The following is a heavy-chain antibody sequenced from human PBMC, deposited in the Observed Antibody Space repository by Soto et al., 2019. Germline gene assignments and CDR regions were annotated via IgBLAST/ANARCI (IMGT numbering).Heavy chain of an antibody. CDR3: AREDGVGFGELFLYYGMDV. Sequence: QVQLVQSGAEVKKPGASVKVSCKASGYTFTSYGISWVRQAPGQGLEWMGWNSAYNGNTNYAQKLQGRVTMTTDTSTSTHYMEQRSLRSDDTAVYYCAREDGVGFGELFLYYGMDVWGQGTTVTVSS. D-gene: IGHD3-10*01. CDR2: NSAYNGNT. J-gene: IGHJ6*02. CDR1: GYTFTSYG. V-gene: IGHV1-18*01.